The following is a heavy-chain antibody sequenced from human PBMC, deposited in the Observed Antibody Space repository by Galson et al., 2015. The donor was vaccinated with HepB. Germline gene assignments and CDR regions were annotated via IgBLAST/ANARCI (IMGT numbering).Heavy chain of an antibody. CDR1: GYTFTSYD. Sequence: SCKASGYTFTSYDINWVRQAPGQGLEWMGWVDPNSGNTGFAQKFQGRLTMTRDTSIGTAYMELSSLRSEDTAVYYCARRSRYCSGGSCYSNWFDPWGQGTLVTVSA. CDR2: VDPNSGNT. V-gene: IGHV1-8*01. J-gene: IGHJ5*02. CDR3: ARRSRYCSGGSCYSNWFDP. D-gene: IGHD2-15*01.